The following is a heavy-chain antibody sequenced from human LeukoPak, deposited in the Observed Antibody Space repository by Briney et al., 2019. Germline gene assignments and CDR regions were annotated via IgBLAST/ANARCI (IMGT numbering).Heavy chain of an antibody. Sequence: SETLSLTCTVSGGSISNFYWSWIRQPPGKGLEWIGYIYYSGSTNYNPSLKSRVTISVDTSKNQFSLSLSSVTAADTAVYYCARGSGYYEGYWGQGTLVTVSS. V-gene: IGHV4-59*01. J-gene: IGHJ4*02. CDR2: IYYSGST. CDR1: GGSISNFY. CDR3: ARGSGYYEGY. D-gene: IGHD3-22*01.